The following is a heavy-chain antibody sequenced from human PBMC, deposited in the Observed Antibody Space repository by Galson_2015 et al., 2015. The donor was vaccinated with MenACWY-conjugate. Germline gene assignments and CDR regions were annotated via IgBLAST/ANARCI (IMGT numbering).Heavy chain of an antibody. CDR1: GFTFRQYA. CDR3: AKDVYMDV. J-gene: IGHJ6*03. V-gene: IGHV3-23*01. Sequence: SLRLSCAVSGFTFRQYAMSWVRQAPGTGLEWVAIISDSGAATHYIDSVKGRFTISRDNSKNTLYLQMSRLGAEDTALYYCAKDVYMDVWGKGTTVSVSS. CDR2: ISDSGAAT.